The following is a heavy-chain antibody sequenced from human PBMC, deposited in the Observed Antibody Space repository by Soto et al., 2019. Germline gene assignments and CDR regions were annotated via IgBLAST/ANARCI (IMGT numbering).Heavy chain of an antibody. D-gene: IGHD2-21*01. CDR2: IYYSGST. Sequence: SETLSLTCTVSGGSISSGGYYCSWIRQHPGKGLEWIGYIYYSGSTYYNPSLKSRVTISVDTSKNQFSLKLSSVTAADTAVYYCARYHPYSPFDCWGQGTLVTVSS. V-gene: IGHV4-31*03. CDR1: GGSISSGGYY. CDR3: ARYHPYSPFDC. J-gene: IGHJ4*02.